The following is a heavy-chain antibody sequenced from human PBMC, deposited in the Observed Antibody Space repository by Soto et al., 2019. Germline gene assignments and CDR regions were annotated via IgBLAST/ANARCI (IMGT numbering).Heavy chain of an antibody. D-gene: IGHD1-7*01. J-gene: IGHJ4*02. V-gene: IGHV3-7*01. CDR2: IKQDGSEK. Sequence: TGGSLRLSCAASGFTFSSYWMSWVRQAPGKGLEWVANIKQDGSEKYYVDSVKGRFTISRDNAKNSLYLQMNSLRAEDTAVYYCARFNWNYGSYFDYWGQGTLVTVSS. CDR3: ARFNWNYGSYFDY. CDR1: GFTFSSYW.